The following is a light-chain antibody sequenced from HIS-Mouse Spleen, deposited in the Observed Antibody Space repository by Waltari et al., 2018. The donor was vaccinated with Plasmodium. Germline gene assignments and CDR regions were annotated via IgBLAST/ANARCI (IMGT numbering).Light chain of an antibody. V-gene: IGKV1-16*02. CDR2: AAS. CDR3: QQYNSYPIT. Sequence: DIQMTQSPSSLSASLGDRVTLTCRASQGISNYLPWYQQKPGKAPQSLIYAASSWQSGVPSKFSGSGSGTDFTLTISSLQPEDFATYYCQQYNSYPITFGQGTRLEIK. J-gene: IGKJ5*01. CDR1: QGISNY.